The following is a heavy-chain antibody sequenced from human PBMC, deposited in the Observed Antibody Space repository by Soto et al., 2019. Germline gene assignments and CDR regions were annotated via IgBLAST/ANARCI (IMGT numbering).Heavy chain of an antibody. Sequence: QVQLVQSGAEVKKPGSSVKVSCKASGGTFSSYAISWVRQAPGQGLEWMGGIIPIFGTANYAQKFQGRVTITADKCTSTAYMELSSLRSEDTAVYYCASHPYYYDSSPESSIGGSSDNWFVPWGQGTLVTVSS. CDR3: ASHPYYYDSSPESSIGGSSDNWFVP. J-gene: IGHJ5*02. D-gene: IGHD3-22*01. CDR1: GGTFSSYA. CDR2: IIPIFGTA. V-gene: IGHV1-69*06.